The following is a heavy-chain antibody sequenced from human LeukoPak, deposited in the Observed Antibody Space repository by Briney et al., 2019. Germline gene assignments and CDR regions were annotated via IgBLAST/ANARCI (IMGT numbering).Heavy chain of an antibody. V-gene: IGHV1-2*02. CDR2: INPNSGGT. CDR3: ARGPGPLWFGELPFDY. Sequence: GASVKVSCKASGYTFTGYYMHWVRQAPGQGLGWMGWINPNSGGTNYAQKFQGRVTMTRDTSISTAYMELSRLRSDDTAVYYCARGPGPLWFGELPFDYWGQGTLVTVSS. CDR1: GYTFTGYY. J-gene: IGHJ4*02. D-gene: IGHD3-10*01.